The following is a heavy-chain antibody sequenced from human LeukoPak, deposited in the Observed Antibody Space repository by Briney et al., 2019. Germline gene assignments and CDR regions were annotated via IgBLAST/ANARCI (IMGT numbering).Heavy chain of an antibody. Sequence: SGTLSLTCAVSGGSISTSNSYWGWIRRPPGKGLEWVGSIYYSGNTYYNPSLKSPVTISVDTSKNQFSLKLSSVTAADTAVYYCARVFPNIVVVPAAMEFDYWGQGTLVTVSS. CDR1: GGSISTSNSY. CDR2: IYYSGNT. V-gene: IGHV4-39*07. J-gene: IGHJ4*02. CDR3: ARVFPNIVVVPAAMEFDY. D-gene: IGHD2-2*01.